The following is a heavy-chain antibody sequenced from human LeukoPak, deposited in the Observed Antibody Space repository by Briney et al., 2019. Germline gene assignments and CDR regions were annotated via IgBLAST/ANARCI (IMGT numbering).Heavy chain of an antibody. CDR2: IYNNGRT. CDR1: GGSISSYY. Sequence: SETLSLICTVSGGSISSYYWSWIRQPPGKGLEWIGYIYNNGRTNYNPSLKSRVTISVDTSKNQFSLRLTSVTAADTAVYYCARDPGSSGYWYFDLWGRGTLVTVSS. CDR3: ARDPGSSGYWYFDL. J-gene: IGHJ2*01. V-gene: IGHV4-59*01. D-gene: IGHD6-19*01.